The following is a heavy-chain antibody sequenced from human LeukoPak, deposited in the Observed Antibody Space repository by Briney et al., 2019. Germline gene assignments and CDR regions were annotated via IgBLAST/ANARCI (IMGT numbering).Heavy chain of an antibody. Sequence: PGGSLRLSCAASGFTFSDYAMSWVRQALGKGLKWVSVISGSGGSTYNIDPVKGRFTISRDNSKNTLYLQMNSQRAEDTAVYYCAKSVESAVTTNPYFDYWGQGILVTVSS. D-gene: IGHD4-17*01. J-gene: IGHJ4*02. CDR2: ISGSGGST. CDR1: GFTFSDYA. CDR3: AKSVESAVTTNPYFDY. V-gene: IGHV3-23*01.